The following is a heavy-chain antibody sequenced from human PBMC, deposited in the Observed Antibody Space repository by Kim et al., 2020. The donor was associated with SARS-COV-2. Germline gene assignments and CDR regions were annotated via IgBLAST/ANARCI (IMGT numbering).Heavy chain of an antibody. CDR3: ARDAGYDYVWGSYRSHDY. Sequence: GGSLRLSCAASGFTFSSYSMNWVRQAPGKGLEWVSSISSSSSYIYYADSVKGRFTISRDNAKNSLYLQMNSLRAEDTAVYYCARDAGYDYVWGSYRSHDYGRQGPLVTVSS. J-gene: IGHJ4*02. CDR1: GFTFSSYS. V-gene: IGHV3-21*01. D-gene: IGHD3-16*02. CDR2: ISSSSSYI.